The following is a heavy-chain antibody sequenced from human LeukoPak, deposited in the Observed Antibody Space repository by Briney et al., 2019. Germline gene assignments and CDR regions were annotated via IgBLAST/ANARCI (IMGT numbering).Heavy chain of an antibody. J-gene: IGHJ4*02. Sequence: GGSLRLSCAASGFTFSSYSMNWVRQAPGKGLEWVSYIDSSSSTIYYADSVKGRFTISRDNAKNSLYLQMNSLRAEDTAMYYCESPFDYWGQGTLVTVSS. CDR2: IDSSSSTI. CDR3: ESPFDY. CDR1: GFTFSSYS. V-gene: IGHV3-48*01.